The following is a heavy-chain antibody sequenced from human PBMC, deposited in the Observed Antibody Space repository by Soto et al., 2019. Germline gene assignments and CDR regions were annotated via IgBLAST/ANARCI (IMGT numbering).Heavy chain of an antibody. J-gene: IGHJ4*02. Sequence: FGPTLVNPTQTLRLTCTFSGLSLTTSGVGLGWIRQPPGKAPEWLALIYWNDDKRYSPFLQNRLTITKDASKNQVFRTFAHMYPVDTSLYSCAHRLGSRGSFDYWGQGFLVTVSS. CDR3: AHRLGSRGSFDY. D-gene: IGHD6-25*01. CDR2: IYWNDDK. CDR1: GLSLTTSGVG. V-gene: IGHV2-5*01.